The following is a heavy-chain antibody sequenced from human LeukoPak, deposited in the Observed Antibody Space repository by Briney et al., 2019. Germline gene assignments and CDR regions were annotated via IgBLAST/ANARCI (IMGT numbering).Heavy chain of an antibody. J-gene: IGHJ4*02. CDR2: IDPNSGGT. V-gene: IGHV1-2*02. D-gene: IGHD5-18*01. Sequence: ASVKVSCKASRFTFNDYYIHWVRQAPGQGLEWMGWIDPNSGGTHNAQNFQGRVTVTRDASIYTVYMDLTSQRSDDTAVYYCAEGYSYGYHPFDYWGQGTLVTVSS. CDR3: AEGYSYGYHPFDY. CDR1: RFTFNDYY.